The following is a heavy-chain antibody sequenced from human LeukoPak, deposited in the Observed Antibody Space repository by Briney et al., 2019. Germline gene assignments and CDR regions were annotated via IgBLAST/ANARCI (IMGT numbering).Heavy chain of an antibody. CDR2: IYYSGST. CDR1: GGSISSYY. J-gene: IGHJ4*02. D-gene: IGHD3-9*01. CDR3: ARGNRGVLRYFDWLPDFDY. Sequence: SETLSLTCTVSGGSISSYYWSWIRQPPGNGLEWIGYIYYSGSTNYNPSLKSRVTISVDTSKNQFSLKLSSVTAADTAVYYCARGNRGVLRYFDWLPDFDYWGQGTPVTVSS. V-gene: IGHV4-59*08.